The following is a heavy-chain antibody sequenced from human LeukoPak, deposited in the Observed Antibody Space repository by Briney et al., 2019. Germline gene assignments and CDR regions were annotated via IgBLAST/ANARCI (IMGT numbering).Heavy chain of an antibody. J-gene: IGHJ4*02. CDR1: GFTFSSYW. Sequence: GGSLRLSCAASGFTFSSYWMTWVRQAPGKGLEWVANIKQDGSEKYYVDSAKGRFTISRDNAKNSLYLQMNSLRAEDTAVYYCSRVEERYSGSWYTTYFDYWGQGTLVTVSS. CDR3: SRVEERYSGSWYTTYFDY. CDR2: IKQDGSEK. D-gene: IGHD6-13*01. V-gene: IGHV3-7*01.